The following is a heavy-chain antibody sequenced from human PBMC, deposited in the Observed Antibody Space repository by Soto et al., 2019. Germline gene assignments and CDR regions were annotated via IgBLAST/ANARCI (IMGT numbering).Heavy chain of an antibody. V-gene: IGHV3-21*01. CDR1: GFTFSSYS. CDR2: ISSSSSYI. Sequence: GGSLRLSCAASGFTFSSYSMNWVRQAPGKGLEWVSSISSSSSYIYYADSVKGRFTISRDNTKNSLYLQMNSLRAEDTAVYYCARDLDYYDSSGQYWGQGTLVTVSS. J-gene: IGHJ4*02. CDR3: ARDLDYYDSSGQY. D-gene: IGHD3-22*01.